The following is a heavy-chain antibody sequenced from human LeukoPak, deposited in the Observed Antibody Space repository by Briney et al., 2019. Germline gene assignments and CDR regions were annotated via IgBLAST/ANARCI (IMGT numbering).Heavy chain of an antibody. J-gene: IGHJ5*01. Sequence: PSETLSLTCAVYGGSFSNYYWSWLRQPPGKGLEWIGEINHSGSTNYNPSLKSRVTMSVDTSKNQFSLKVSSVTAADTAVYYCARGLYCSSTSCYASLPLFDSWGQGTLVTVSS. V-gene: IGHV4-34*01. CDR1: GGSFSNYY. D-gene: IGHD2-2*01. CDR2: INHSGST. CDR3: ARGLYCSSTSCYASLPLFDS.